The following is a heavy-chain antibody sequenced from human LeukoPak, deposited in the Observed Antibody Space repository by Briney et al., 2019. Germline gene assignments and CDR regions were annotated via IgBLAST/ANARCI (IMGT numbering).Heavy chain of an antibody. V-gene: IGHV1-2*02. J-gene: IGHJ4*02. Sequence: ASVKVSCKASGYTFTGYYMHWVRQAPGQGLEWMGWINPNSGGTNYAQKFQGRVTMTRDTSISTAYMELSRLRSDDTAVYYCARDEDFIDAFDYWGQGTLVTVSS. CDR3: ARDEDFIDAFDY. CDR1: GYTFTGYY. CDR2: INPNSGGT. D-gene: IGHD3-16*02.